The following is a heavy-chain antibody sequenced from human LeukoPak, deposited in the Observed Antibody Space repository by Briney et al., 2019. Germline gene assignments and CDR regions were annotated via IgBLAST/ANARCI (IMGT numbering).Heavy chain of an antibody. CDR1: GGSFSGYY. V-gene: IGHV4-34*01. Sequence: SETLSLTCAVYGGSFSGYYWSWIRQPPGKGLEWIGEINHSGSTNYNPSLKSRVTISVDTSKNQFSLKLSSVTAADTAVYYCARSTGYSYGSYWGQGTLVTVSS. D-gene: IGHD5-18*01. J-gene: IGHJ4*02. CDR2: INHSGST. CDR3: ARSTGYSYGSY.